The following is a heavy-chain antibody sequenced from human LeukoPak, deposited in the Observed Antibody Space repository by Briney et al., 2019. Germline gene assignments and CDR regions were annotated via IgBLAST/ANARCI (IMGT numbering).Heavy chain of an antibody. D-gene: IGHD3-22*01. CDR3: ARDNYYDSSGYLTPDVS. J-gene: IGHJ5*02. Sequence: GGSLRLSCAASGFTFSLYWMNWVRRAPGKGLEWVANIKQDGSEKNYVDSVKGRFTISRDNAKNSLYLQMNSLRAEDTAVYYCARDNYYDSSGYLTPDVSWGQGTLVTVSS. CDR1: GFTFSLYW. V-gene: IGHV3-7*01. CDR2: IKQDGSEK.